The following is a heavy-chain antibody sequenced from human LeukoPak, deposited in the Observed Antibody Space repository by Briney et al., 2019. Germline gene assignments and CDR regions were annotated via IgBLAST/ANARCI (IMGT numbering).Heavy chain of an antibody. J-gene: IGHJ5*02. D-gene: IGHD3-10*01. CDR2: ISWNRGSI. CDR1: GFTFDDYA. Sequence: GRSLRLSCAASGFTFDDYAMHWVRQAPGKGLEWVSGISWNRGSIGYADSVKGRFTISRDNAKKSLYLQINSLRAEDTGLYYCAKDYYGSGQTNWFDPWGQGTLVTVSS. V-gene: IGHV3-9*01. CDR3: AKDYYGSGQTNWFDP.